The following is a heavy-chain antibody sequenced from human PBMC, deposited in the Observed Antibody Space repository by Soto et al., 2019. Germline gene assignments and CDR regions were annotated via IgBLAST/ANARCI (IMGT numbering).Heavy chain of an antibody. J-gene: IGHJ5*01. V-gene: IGHV2-5*02. D-gene: IGHD2-15*01. CDR1: GFSLSTSGVG. CDR2: IFWDDNK. Sequence: SGPTLVHPTQTLTLTCTFSGFSLSTSGVGVGWIRQPPGKALEWLAFIFWDDNKGYSPSLKSRLTLTKDTSTNQVVLTMTNIDPVDTATYYCAHSQLVAATRWFDSWGQGTLVTVSS. CDR3: AHSQLVAATRWFDS.